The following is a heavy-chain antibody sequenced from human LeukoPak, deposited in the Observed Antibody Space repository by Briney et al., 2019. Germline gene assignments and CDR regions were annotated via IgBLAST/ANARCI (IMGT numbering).Heavy chain of an antibody. Sequence: SETLSLTCTVSGGSISSYYWSWIRQPPGKGLEWIGYIYYSGSANYNPSLKSRVTISVDTSKNQFSLKLSSVTAADTAVYYCARQLFLTGSFSHWGQGTLVTVSS. V-gene: IGHV4-59*08. D-gene: IGHD3-9*01. CDR3: ARQLFLTGSFSH. J-gene: IGHJ4*02. CDR1: GGSISSYY. CDR2: IYYSGSA.